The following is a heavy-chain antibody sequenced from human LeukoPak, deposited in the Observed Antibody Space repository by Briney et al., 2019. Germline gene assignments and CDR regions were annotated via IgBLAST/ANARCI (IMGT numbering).Heavy chain of an antibody. D-gene: IGHD4-11*01. CDR2: ITTCTGNT. J-gene: IGHJ4*02. Sequence: ASVKVSCKASGYTFTTYGINWVRQAPGQGLEWMGWITTCTGNTKYAQKFQGRVTMTTDTSTSTAYMELRSLRSDDTAVYYCARDTVDIDYWGQGTRVTVSS. V-gene: IGHV1-18*01. CDR3: ARDTVDIDY. CDR1: GYTFTTYG.